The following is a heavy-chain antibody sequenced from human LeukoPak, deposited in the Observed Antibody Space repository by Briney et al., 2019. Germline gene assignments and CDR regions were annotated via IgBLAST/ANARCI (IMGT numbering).Heavy chain of an antibody. D-gene: IGHD6-13*01. J-gene: IGHJ4*02. CDR1: GGSLRGYY. CDR2: INQVGNT. CDR3: VARSPQLVLS. Sequence: SETLSLTCAVYGGSLRGYYWSWIRQPPGKGLEWIGEINQVGNTNYNPSLKSRVAISEDTSKNQFSLKMTSVTAADTAVYYCVARSPQLVLSWGQGTLVTVSP. V-gene: IGHV4-34*01.